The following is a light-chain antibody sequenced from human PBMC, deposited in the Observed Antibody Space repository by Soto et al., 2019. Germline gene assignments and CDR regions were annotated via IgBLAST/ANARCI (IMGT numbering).Light chain of an antibody. CDR2: LGS. V-gene: IGKV2-28*01. J-gene: IGKJ5*01. CDR3: MQALQKIT. CDR1: QSLLHSNGYNY. Sequence: DIVMTQSPLSLPVTPGEPASISCRSSQSLLHSNGYNYLDWYLQKPGQSPQLLIYLGSNRASGVPDRFSGSGSGTDFTLKISRVEAEDVGVYYCMQALQKITFGQWTRLEIK.